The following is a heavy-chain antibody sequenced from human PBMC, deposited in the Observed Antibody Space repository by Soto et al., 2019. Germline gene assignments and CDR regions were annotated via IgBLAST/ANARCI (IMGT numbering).Heavy chain of an antibody. V-gene: IGHV4-39*01. J-gene: IGHJ4*02. D-gene: IGHD6-13*01. CDR1: VGSISSSSYY. Sequence: QLQLQESGPGLVKPSETLSLTCTVSVGSISSSSYYWGWIRQPPWKGLEWIGSIYYSGSTYYNPSPKSRVAISVDTSKNQFSLKLSSVTAADTAVYYCARHSIAAAASLGYWGQGTLVTVSS. CDR3: ARHSIAAAASLGY. CDR2: IYYSGST.